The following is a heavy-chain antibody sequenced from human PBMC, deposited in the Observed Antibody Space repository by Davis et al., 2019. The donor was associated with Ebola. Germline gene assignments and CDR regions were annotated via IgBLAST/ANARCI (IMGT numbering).Heavy chain of an antibody. D-gene: IGHD5-12*01. Sequence: GGSLRLSCAASGFTFSGSAMHWVRQASGKGLEWVGRIRSKANSYATAYAASVKGRFTISRDDSKNTAYLQMNSLETEDTAVYYCTSPNYSGYSKGDYWGQGTLVTVSS. CDR1: GFTFSGSA. CDR3: TSPNYSGYSKGDY. V-gene: IGHV3-73*01. J-gene: IGHJ4*02. CDR2: IRSKANSYAT.